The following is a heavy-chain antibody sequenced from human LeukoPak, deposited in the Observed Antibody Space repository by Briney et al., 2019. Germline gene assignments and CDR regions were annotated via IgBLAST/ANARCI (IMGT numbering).Heavy chain of an antibody. CDR1: GSTFSSYE. D-gene: IGHD2-21*02. J-gene: IGHJ4*02. CDR3: AKVRGDYCFDY. Sequence: PGGSLRLSCAASGSTFSSYEMNWVRQAPGKGLEWVSYISSSGSTIYYADSVKGRFTISRDNAKNSLYLQMNSLRAEDTALFYCAKVRGDYCFDYWGQGTLVTVSS. CDR2: ISSSGSTI. V-gene: IGHV3-48*03.